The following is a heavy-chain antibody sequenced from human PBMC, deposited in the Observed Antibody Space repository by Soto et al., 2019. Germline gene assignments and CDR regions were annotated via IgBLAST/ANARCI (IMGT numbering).Heavy chain of an antibody. D-gene: IGHD6-19*01. Sequence: QVQLVESGGGVVQPGRSLRLSCAASGFTFSSYAMHWVRQAPGKGLEWGAVISYDGSNKYYADSVKGRFAISRDNSKNTLYLQMNSLRAEDTAVYYCARGRVAAVAAPGWYFDLWGRGTLVTVSS. CDR2: ISYDGSNK. J-gene: IGHJ2*01. CDR3: ARGRVAAVAAPGWYFDL. V-gene: IGHV3-30*09. CDR1: GFTFSSYA.